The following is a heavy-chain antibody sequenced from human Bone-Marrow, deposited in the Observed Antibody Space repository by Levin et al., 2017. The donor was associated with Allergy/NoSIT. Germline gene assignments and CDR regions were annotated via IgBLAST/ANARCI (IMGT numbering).Heavy chain of an antibody. D-gene: IGHD1-7*01. CDR2: TSYDGSTE. Sequence: LSLTCAASGLTLSDHGMHWVRQAPGKGLEWVAFTSYDGSTESYADSVKGRFTISRDNSKNTLYLQMNSLRAEDTAVYYCATISREGTTADADYWGQGTLVTVSS. CDR1: GLTLSDHG. CDR3: ATISREGTTADADY. V-gene: IGHV3-33*05. J-gene: IGHJ4*02.